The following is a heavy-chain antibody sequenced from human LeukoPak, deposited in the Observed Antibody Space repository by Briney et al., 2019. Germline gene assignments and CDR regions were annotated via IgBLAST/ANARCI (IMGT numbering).Heavy chain of an antibody. D-gene: IGHD3-10*01. Sequence: PSETLSLTCTVSGGSISNTGYSWSWIRQRPGKGLEWIGYIYYSGSTYYNPSLKSRVTISVDTSKNQFSLRLTSVTAADTAVYYCARDSDGSGSRPYDYWGQGTLVTVSS. CDR1: GGSISNTGYS. CDR3: ARDSDGSGSRPYDY. V-gene: IGHV4-31*03. CDR2: IYYSGST. J-gene: IGHJ4*02.